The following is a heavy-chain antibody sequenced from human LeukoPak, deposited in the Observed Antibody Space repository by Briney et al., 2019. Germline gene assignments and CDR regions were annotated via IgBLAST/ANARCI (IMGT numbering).Heavy chain of an antibody. CDR1: ALTLSRYA. J-gene: IGHJ4*02. Sequence: GGSLRLSCAASALTLSRYAMSWVRQAPGKGLEWVTALSGSGGSTYYADSVKGRFTISRDNSKNTLYLQMNSLRAEDTAVYYCAKGSSSWQMGAFDYWGQGTLVTVSS. CDR2: LSGSGGST. V-gene: IGHV3-23*01. D-gene: IGHD6-13*01. CDR3: AKGSSSWQMGAFDY.